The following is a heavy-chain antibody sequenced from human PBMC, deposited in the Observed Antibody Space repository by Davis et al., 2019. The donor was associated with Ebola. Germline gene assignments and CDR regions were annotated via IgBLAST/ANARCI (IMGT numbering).Heavy chain of an antibody. Sequence: GESLKISCEASGFTFSIYTMNWVRQAPGKGLEWVSSISYSSTYIYYADSVKGRFTISRDNAKNSLYLQMNSLRAEDTAVYYCARVPYGAFDYWGQGTLVTVSS. V-gene: IGHV3-21*01. CDR2: ISYSSTYI. J-gene: IGHJ4*02. D-gene: IGHD4/OR15-4a*01. CDR1: GFTFSIYT. CDR3: ARVPYGAFDY.